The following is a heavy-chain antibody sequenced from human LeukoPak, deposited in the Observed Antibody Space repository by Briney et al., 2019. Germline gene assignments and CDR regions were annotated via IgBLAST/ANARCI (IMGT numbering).Heavy chain of an antibody. J-gene: IGHJ5*02. CDR3: ARGRIAAAAYLRYNWFDP. D-gene: IGHD6-13*01. V-gene: IGHV1-2*02. Sequence: ASVKVSCKAAGYTFTGYYMHWVRQAPGQGLEWMGWINPKSGGTNYAQTFQGRVARTRDTSISTAYLELSRLRSDDTAVYYCARGRIAAAAYLRYNWFDPWGRGTLVTVSS. CDR1: GYTFTGYY. CDR2: INPKSGGT.